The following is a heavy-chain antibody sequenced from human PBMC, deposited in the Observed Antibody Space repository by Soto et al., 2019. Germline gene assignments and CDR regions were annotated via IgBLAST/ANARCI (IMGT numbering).Heavy chain of an antibody. Sequence: LRLSCAASGFTFSSYAMSWVRKAPGKGLEWVSAISGSGGSTYYADSVKGRFTISRDNSKNTLYLQMNSLRAEDTAVYYCAKAHGDYENWFDPWGQGTLVTVSS. V-gene: IGHV3-23*01. CDR1: GFTFSSYA. D-gene: IGHD4-17*01. CDR2: ISGSGGST. CDR3: AKAHGDYENWFDP. J-gene: IGHJ5*02.